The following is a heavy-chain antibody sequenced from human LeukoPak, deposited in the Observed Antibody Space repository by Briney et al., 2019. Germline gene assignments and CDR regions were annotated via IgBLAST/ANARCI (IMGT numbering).Heavy chain of an antibody. Sequence: PGGSLRLSCAASGFTFSDYYMSWIRQAPGKGLEWVSYISSSGSTIHYADFVKGRFTISRDNAKNSLYLQMNSLRAEDTAVYYCAREGPGITMSTKAFDIWGQGTMVTVSS. CDR1: GFTFSDYY. D-gene: IGHD3-22*01. V-gene: IGHV3-11*04. CDR3: AREGPGITMSTKAFDI. J-gene: IGHJ3*02. CDR2: ISSSGSTI.